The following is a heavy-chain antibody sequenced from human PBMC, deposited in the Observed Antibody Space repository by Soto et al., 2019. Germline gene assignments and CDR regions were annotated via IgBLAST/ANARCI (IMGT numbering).Heavy chain of an antibody. CDR3: ARAQAVAGTGGYY. D-gene: IGHD6-19*01. Sequence: GGSLRLSCEASGFNFSTYWMHWVRQAPGKGLLWVSRMSSDGSSISYADSVKGRFTISRDNAKSTLFLQMNSLRAEDTAVYYCARAQAVAGTGGYYWGLGTLVTVSS. CDR1: GFNFSTYW. J-gene: IGHJ4*02. V-gene: IGHV3-74*01. CDR2: MSSDGSSI.